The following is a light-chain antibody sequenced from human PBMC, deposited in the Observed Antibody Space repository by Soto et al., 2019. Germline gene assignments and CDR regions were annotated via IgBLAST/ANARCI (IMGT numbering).Light chain of an antibody. CDR1: TSYVFYYNS. V-gene: IGLV2-14*01. CDR2: EVS. J-gene: IGLJ1*01. CDR3: SSYTSSNTLGV. Sequence: QSSIAQPASVSMSPGQSLTISFTGSTSYVFYYNSVAWYQLHPDKAPKLVVYEVSNRASGASNRFSGSKSGNTASLNISGLQPEDEATYYCSSYTSSNTLGVFGTGTKVTVL.